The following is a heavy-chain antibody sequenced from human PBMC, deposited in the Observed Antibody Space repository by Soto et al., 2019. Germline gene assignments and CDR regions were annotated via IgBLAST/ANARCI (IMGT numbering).Heavy chain of an antibody. V-gene: IGHV3-48*02. D-gene: IGHD2-15*01. CDR2: ISTTSFTI. Sequence: LRLSCAASGFSFSTYNMDWVRQAPGKRPEWIAYISTTSFTIYYADSVKGRFTISRDNDRNSLYLEMNSLRDEDTAVYYCARDRCYDGTCYSASDSWGQGTLVTVSS. CDR3: ARDRCYDGTCYSASDS. CDR1: GFSFSTYN. J-gene: IGHJ5*01.